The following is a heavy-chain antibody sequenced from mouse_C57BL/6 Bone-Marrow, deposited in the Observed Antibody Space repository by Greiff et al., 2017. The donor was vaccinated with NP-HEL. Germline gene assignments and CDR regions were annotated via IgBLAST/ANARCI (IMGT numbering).Heavy chain of an antibody. Sequence: VQLQQSGAELVRPGTSVKMSCKASGYTFTNYWIGWAKQRPGHGLEWIGDIYPGGGYTNYNEKFKGKATLTADKSSSTAYMQFSSLTSEDSAIYYCARGESDYYGTRYFDVWGTGTTVTVSS. CDR3: ARGESDYYGTRYFDV. V-gene: IGHV1-63*01. J-gene: IGHJ1*03. CDR2: IYPGGGYT. D-gene: IGHD1-1*01. CDR1: GYTFTNYW.